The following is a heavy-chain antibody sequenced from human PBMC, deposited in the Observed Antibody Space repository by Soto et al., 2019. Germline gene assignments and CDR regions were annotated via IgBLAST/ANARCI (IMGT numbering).Heavy chain of an antibody. V-gene: IGHV3-21*06. D-gene: IGHD3-16*01. Sequence: GGSLRLSAESSGFMFSAYTINWVRQAPGKGLEWLSSISDDSSYIDYADSLRGRFTVSRDNARNSLYLQIDSLGVEDTAVYYCATPYYFNHWGPGTLVTVSS. J-gene: IGHJ1*01. CDR3: ATPYYFNH. CDR2: ISDDSSYI. CDR1: GFMFSAYT.